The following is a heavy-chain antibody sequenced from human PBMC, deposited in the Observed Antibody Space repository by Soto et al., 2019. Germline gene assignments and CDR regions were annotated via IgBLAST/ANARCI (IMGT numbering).Heavy chain of an antibody. J-gene: IGHJ2*01. D-gene: IGHD3-22*01. Sequence: SETLSLTCTVSGGSISSGGYYWSWIRQHPGKGLEWIGYIYYSGSTYYNPSLKSRVTISVDTSKNQFSLKLSSVTAADTAVYYCARDKWLFDWYFDLWGRGTLVTAPQ. CDR2: IYYSGST. CDR3: ARDKWLFDWYFDL. CDR1: GGSISSGGYY. V-gene: IGHV4-31*03.